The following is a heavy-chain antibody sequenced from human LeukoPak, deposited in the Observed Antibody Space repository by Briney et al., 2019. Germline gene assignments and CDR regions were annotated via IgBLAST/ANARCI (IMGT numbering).Heavy chain of an antibody. D-gene: IGHD6-19*01. V-gene: IGHV3-48*03. CDR3: ARLTSGWYAFDD. CDR2: ISSSGSTI. Sequence: PGGSLRLSCAASGFTFSSYEMKWVRQAPGKGLEWVSYISSSGSTIYYADSVKGRFTVSRENAKNSLYLQMNSLRAEDTAVYYCARLTSGWYAFDDWGQGTLVTVSS. J-gene: IGHJ4*02. CDR1: GFTFSSYE.